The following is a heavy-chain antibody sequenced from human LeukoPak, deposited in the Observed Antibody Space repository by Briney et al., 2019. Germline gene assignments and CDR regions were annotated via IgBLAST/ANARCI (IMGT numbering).Heavy chain of an antibody. V-gene: IGHV1-2*02. Sequence: GASVKVSCKASGYTFTGYYMHWVRQAPGQGLEWMGWINPNSGGTNYAQKFQGRVTMTRDTSISTAYMELSRLRSDDTAVYYCAREARWFGESTPDYWGQGTLVTVSS. D-gene: IGHD3-10*01. CDR2: INPNSGGT. CDR1: GYTFTGYY. CDR3: AREARWFGESTPDY. J-gene: IGHJ4*02.